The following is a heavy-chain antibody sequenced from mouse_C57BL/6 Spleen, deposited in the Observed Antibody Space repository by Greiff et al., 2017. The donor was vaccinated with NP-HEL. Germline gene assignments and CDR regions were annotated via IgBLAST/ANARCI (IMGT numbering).Heavy chain of an antibody. CDR1: GFTFSSYA. J-gene: IGHJ2*01. D-gene: IGHD1-1*01. CDR2: ISDGGSYT. V-gene: IGHV5-4*01. CDR3: ARDLLLRGFDY. Sequence: EVQRVESGGGLVKPGGSLKLSCAASGFTFSSYAMSWVRQTPEKRLEWVATISDGGSYTYYPDNVKGRFTISRDNAKNNLYLQMSHLKSEDTAMYYCARDLLLRGFDYWGQGTTLTVSS.